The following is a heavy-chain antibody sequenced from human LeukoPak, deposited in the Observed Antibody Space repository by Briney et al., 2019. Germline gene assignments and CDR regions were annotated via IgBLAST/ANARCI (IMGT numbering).Heavy chain of an antibody. D-gene: IGHD2-15*01. CDR1: GFTFSSYS. Sequence: GGSLRLSCAASGFTFSSYSMNWVRQAPGKGLEWVSYISSSSSTIYYADSVKGRFTISRDNAKNSLYLQMNSLRAEDTAVYYCARDGYCSGGSGYHDAFDIWGQGTMVTVSS. CDR3: ARDGYCSGGSGYHDAFDI. CDR2: ISSSSSTI. J-gene: IGHJ3*02. V-gene: IGHV3-48*01.